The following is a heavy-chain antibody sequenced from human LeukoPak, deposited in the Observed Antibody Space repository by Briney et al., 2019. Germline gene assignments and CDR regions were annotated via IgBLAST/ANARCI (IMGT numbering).Heavy chain of an antibody. V-gene: IGHV3-23*01. CDR1: GFTFSSYA. CDR3: AKDRHSVSRQYDSTT. J-gene: IGHJ5*02. Sequence: PGGSLRLSCAASGFTFSSYAMSWVRQAPGKGLEWVSAISGSGGSTYYADSVKGRFTISRDNSKNTLYLQMNSLRAEDTAVYYCAKDRHSVSRQYDSTTWGQGTLVTVSS. CDR2: ISGSGGST. D-gene: IGHD3-22*01.